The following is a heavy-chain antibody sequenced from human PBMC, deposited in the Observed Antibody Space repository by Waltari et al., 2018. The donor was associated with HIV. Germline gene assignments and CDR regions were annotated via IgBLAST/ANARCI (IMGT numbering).Heavy chain of an antibody. J-gene: IGHJ6*02. V-gene: IGHV1-69*04. D-gene: IGHD2-21*01. CDR3: ARGIYSSSWDRFYGMDV. Sequence: QVRLVQSGAEVKKPGSSVKISCKASGGTFGSYAITWVRQAPGQGLEWMGRIIPILGTTNYVQNFQDRVTITAEKSTSTAYMELSSLRYEDTAVFFCARGIYSSSWDRFYGMDVWGQGTTVTVSS. CDR1: GGTFGSYA. CDR2: IIPILGTT.